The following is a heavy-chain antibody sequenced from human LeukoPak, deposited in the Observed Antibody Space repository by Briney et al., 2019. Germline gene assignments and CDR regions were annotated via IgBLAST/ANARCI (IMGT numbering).Heavy chain of an antibody. CDR3: ARDYNFWSGYPPGY. CDR1: GFTFSDYY. CDR2: ISSSGSTI. D-gene: IGHD3-3*01. Sequence: PGGSLRLSCAASGFTFSDYYMSWIRQAPGKGLEWVSYISSSGSTIYYADSVKGRFTISRDNAKNTLYLQMNSLRAEDTAVYYCARDYNFWSGYPPGYWGQGTLVTVSS. J-gene: IGHJ4*02. V-gene: IGHV3-11*04.